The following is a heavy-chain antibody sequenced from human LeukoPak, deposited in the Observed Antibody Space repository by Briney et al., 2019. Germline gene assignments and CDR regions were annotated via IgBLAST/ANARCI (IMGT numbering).Heavy chain of an antibody. CDR1: GFTFSSYG. CDR3: ARTELPYYYGSGSPADY. D-gene: IGHD3-10*01. J-gene: IGHJ4*02. Sequence: GGTLRLSCAASGFTFSSYGMSWVRQAPGKGLEWVSAISGSGGSTYYADSVKGRFTISRDNSKNTLYLQMNSLRAEDTAVYYCARTELPYYYGSGSPADYWGQGTLVTVSS. CDR2: ISGSGGST. V-gene: IGHV3-23*01.